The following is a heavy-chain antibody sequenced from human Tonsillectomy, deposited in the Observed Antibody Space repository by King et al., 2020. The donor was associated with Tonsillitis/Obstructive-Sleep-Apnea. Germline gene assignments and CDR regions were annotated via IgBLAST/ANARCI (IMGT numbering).Heavy chain of an antibody. CDR1: GYSFTQYW. CDR2: IYPDDSDT. V-gene: IGHV5-51*01. Sequence: QLVQSGAEVKKPGESLKISCKGSGYSFTQYWIGWVRQMPGKGLEWMGIIYPDDSDTRYSPSFQGQVTISADESISTAYLQWSSLKASDTAMYYCARSCSSNDCFGYYFDYWGQGTLVTVSS. J-gene: IGHJ4*02. D-gene: IGHD2-2*01. CDR3: ARSCSSNDCFGYYFDY.